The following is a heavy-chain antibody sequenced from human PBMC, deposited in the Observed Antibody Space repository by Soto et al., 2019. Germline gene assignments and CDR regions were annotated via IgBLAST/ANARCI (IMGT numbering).Heavy chain of an antibody. CDR2: ISYDGSNK. J-gene: IGHJ6*02. V-gene: IGHV3-30*18. D-gene: IGHD3-3*01. CDR3: AKEGSYDFWSGYAYYYYGMDV. Sequence: QVQLVESGGGVVQPGRSLRLSCAASGFTFSSYGMHWVRHAPGKGLEWVAVISYDGSNKYYANSVKVRFTISRDNSNNTLYLQMNSLRAEDTAVYYCAKEGSYDFWSGYAYYYYGMDVWGQGTTVTVSS. CDR1: GFTFSSYG.